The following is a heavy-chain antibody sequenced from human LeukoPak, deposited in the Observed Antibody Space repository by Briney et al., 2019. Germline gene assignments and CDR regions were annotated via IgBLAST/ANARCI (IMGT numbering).Heavy chain of an antibody. CDR3: ARVDPDSGGYYSYFDY. CDR2: IYYSGST. CDR1: GGSISSYY. J-gene: IGHJ4*02. D-gene: IGHD3-22*01. V-gene: IGHV4-59*01. Sequence: SETLSLTCTVSGGSISSYYWSWIRQPPGKGLEWIGDIYYSGSTNYNPSLKSRVTISVDTSKNQFSLKLSSVTAADTALYYCARVDPDSGGYYSYFDYWGQGTLVTVSS.